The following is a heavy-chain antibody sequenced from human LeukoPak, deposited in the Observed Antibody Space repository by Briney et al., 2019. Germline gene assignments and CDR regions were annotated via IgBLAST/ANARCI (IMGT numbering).Heavy chain of an antibody. CDR1: GGSFSGYY. D-gene: IGHD4-23*01. Sequence: PSETLSLTCAVYGGSFSGYYWSWIRQPPGKGLEWIGEINHSGSTNYNPSLKSRVTISVDTSKNQFSLKLSSVTAADTAVYYCARAGRRIRWYDPWGRETLVTVSS. CDR2: INHSGST. V-gene: IGHV4-34*01. CDR3: ARAGRRIRWYDP. J-gene: IGHJ5*02.